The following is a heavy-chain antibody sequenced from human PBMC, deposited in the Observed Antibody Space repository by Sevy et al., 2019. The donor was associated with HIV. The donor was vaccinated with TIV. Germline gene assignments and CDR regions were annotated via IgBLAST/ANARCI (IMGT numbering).Heavy chain of an antibody. CDR1: GFSLETYW. CDR2: IKEDDTVK. CDR3: VRAIQSEGSF. D-gene: IGHD2-2*02. J-gene: IGHJ4*02. V-gene: IGHV3-7*04. Sequence: GESLKTSCAASGFSLETYWMNWVRQAPGKPLEWVANIKEDDTVKYYVDSVKGRFTIFRDNGRNLVYLVMNNLRVGDTARYYCVRAIQSEGSFWGQGTLVTVSS.